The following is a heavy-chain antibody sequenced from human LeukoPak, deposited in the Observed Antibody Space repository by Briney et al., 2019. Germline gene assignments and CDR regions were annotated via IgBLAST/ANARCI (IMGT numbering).Heavy chain of an antibody. CDR1: GFTFSSYS. D-gene: IGHD1-1*01. CDR2: ISSSSSYI. J-gene: IGHJ4*02. Sequence: GSLRLCCAASGFTFSSYSMNWVRQAPGKGLEWVSSISSSSSYIYYADSVKGRFTISRDNAKNSLYLQMNSLRAEDTAVYYCAIAERGFLTDYWGQGTLGTVSS. V-gene: IGHV3-21*01. CDR3: AIAERGFLTDY.